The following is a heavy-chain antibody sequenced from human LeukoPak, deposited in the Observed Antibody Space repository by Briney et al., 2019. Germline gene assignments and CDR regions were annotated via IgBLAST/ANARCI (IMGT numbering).Heavy chain of an antibody. CDR1: GFTFGDYA. CDR2: IRSKAYDGTT. J-gene: IGHJ4*02. CDR3: TSAGKYSSSSLVDY. V-gene: IGHV3-49*04. Sequence: GGSLRLSCTASGFTFGDYAMSWVRQAPGKGLEWVGFIRSKAYDGTTEYAASVKGRFTISSDDSKSIAYLQMNSLKTEDTAVYYCTSAGKYSSSSLVDYWGQGTLVTVSS. D-gene: IGHD6-6*01.